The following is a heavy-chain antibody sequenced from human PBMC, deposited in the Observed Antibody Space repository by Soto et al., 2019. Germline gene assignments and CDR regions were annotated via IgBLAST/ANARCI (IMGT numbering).Heavy chain of an antibody. CDR2: LTPDSGDT. CDR1: GYTFTDYH. J-gene: IGHJ4*02. V-gene: IGHV1-2*02. D-gene: IGHD3-3*01. Sequence: QVQLVQSGAEVKKSGASVKVSCKASGYTFTDYHMHWVRQAPGQGLEWMGWLTPDSGDTKNAQKFQGRVTMTRDTSISTVYMELTSLTSDDTAVYFCARDRVDFAVVTPAHWGQGTLVSVSS. CDR3: ARDRVDFAVVTPAH.